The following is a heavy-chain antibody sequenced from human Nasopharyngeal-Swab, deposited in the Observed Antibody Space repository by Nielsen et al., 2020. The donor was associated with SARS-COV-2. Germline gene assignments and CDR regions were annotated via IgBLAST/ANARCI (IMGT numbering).Heavy chain of an antibody. Sequence: VRQMPGKGLGWVGRIRSKANSYATAYAASVKGRFTISRDGSKNTAYLQMNSLKTEDTAVYYCTSIGPGYSGYDWGYVGYWGQGTLVTVSS. V-gene: IGHV3-73*01. CDR2: IRSKANSYAT. J-gene: IGHJ4*02. D-gene: IGHD5-12*01. CDR3: TSIGPGYSGYDWGYVGY.